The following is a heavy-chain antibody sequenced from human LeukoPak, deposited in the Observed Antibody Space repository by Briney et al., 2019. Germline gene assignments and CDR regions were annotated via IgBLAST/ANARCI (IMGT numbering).Heavy chain of an antibody. J-gene: IGHJ4*02. CDR1: GGTFSSYA. V-gene: IGHV1-69*13. Sequence: SVKVSCKASGGTFSSYAISWVRQAPGQGLEWMGGSIPIFGSANYAQKFQGRVTITADESTSTAYMELSSLRSADTAVYYCARVVPTTLMNYFDYWGQGTRVTVSS. CDR3: ARVVPTTLMNYFDY. D-gene: IGHD5-12*01. CDR2: SIPIFGSA.